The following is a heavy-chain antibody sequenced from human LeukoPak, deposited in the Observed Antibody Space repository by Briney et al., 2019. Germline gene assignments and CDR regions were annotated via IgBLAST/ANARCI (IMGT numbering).Heavy chain of an antibody. J-gene: IGHJ3*02. Sequence: GGSLRLSCAASGFTFSDYYMSWIRQAPGKGLEWVSYISSSGSTIYYADSVKGRFTISRDNAKNSLYLQMNSLRAEDTAVYYCARTLGRYYYDSSGAHDAFDIWGQGTMVTVSS. CDR3: ARTLGRYYYDSSGAHDAFDI. CDR2: ISSSGSTI. V-gene: IGHV3-11*01. D-gene: IGHD3-22*01. CDR1: GFTFSDYY.